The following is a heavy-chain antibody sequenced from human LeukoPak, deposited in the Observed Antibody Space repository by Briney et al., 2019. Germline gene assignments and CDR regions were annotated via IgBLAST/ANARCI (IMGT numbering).Heavy chain of an antibody. Sequence: SETLSLTCTVSGVSISSSNSYWGWIRQPPGKGLEWIGSIYYSGNTYYNASLKSQVSISIDTSKNQFSLKLTSVTAADTAVYYCARESAESTGYYYFDYWGQGTLVTVSS. V-gene: IGHV4-39*02. D-gene: IGHD3-9*01. CDR1: GVSISSSNSY. CDR3: ARESAESTGYYYFDY. CDR2: IYYSGNT. J-gene: IGHJ4*02.